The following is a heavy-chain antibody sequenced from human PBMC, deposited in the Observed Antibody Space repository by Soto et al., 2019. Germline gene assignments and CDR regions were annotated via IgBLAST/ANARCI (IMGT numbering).Heavy chain of an antibody. Sequence: GESLKISCKVSGDSFTGFWIGWVRQMPGKGLEWLGSIYPRDSDTRYSPSFQGQVTISADKSLSTAYLQWNSLQASDTAIYYCARQHPLDSRLWFTWGQGTLVTVSS. J-gene: IGHJ4*02. V-gene: IGHV5-51*01. CDR1: GDSFTGFW. D-gene: IGHD6-19*01. CDR2: IYPRDSDT. CDR3: ARQHPLDSRLWFT.